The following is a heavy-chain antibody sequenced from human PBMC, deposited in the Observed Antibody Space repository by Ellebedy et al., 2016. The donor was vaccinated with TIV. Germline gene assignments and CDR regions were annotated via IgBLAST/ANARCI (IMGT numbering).Heavy chain of an antibody. Sequence: GGSLRLSCAASGFTFTNYWMSWVRQAPGKGLEWVATIKQGGSEKYYVDSVKGRFTISRDDSKNSLYLQINSLETDDTAVYYCTRARGTNWQNHYFDYWGQGTLVTVSS. CDR2: IKQGGSEK. V-gene: IGHV3-7*03. J-gene: IGHJ4*02. CDR3: TRARGTNWQNHYFDY. CDR1: GFTFTNYW. D-gene: IGHD1-1*01.